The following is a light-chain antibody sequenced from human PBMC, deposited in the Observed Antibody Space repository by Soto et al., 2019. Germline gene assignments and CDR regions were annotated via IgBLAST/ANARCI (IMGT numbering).Light chain of an antibody. CDR1: TSNIGNNY. J-gene: IGLJ2*01. CDR3: ATSDDTLRGPV. CDR2: RND. V-gene: IGLV1-47*01. Sequence: QSVLTQPPSASETPGQRVTISCSGSTSNIGNNYVYWYQQLPGAAPRLLIYRNDKRPTGVPDRFSGSKAGTSASLAISGLRCGDEAGWHCATSDDTLRGPVFGGGTPLTVL.